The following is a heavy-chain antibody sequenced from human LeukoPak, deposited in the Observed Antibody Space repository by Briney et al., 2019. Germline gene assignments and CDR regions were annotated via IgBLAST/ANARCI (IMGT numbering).Heavy chain of an antibody. J-gene: IGHJ4*02. CDR1: GFSLRTYW. V-gene: IGHV3-74*01. CDR3: ARSTRDSGGYYNTLDY. D-gene: IGHD3-22*01. CDR2: INSDGSST. Sequence: GGSLRLSCAASGFSLRTYWMHWVRQVPGKGLEWLSRINSDGSSTTYADSVKGRFTISRDNAKNTLYLQLNSLRAEDTAVYYCARSTRDSGGYYNTLDYWGQGTLVTVSS.